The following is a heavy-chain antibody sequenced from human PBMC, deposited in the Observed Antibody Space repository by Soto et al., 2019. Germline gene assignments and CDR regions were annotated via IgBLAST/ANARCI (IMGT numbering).Heavy chain of an antibody. CDR3: TTDSHFTMKLVRFDY. Sequence: PGGSLRLSCAASGFTFATAWIYWVRQAPGKGLEWVGRIKSKIDGGTTDFAAPVKGRFAISRDDSRNMVYFQMNSLEIEDTAVYYCTTDSHFTMKLVRFDYWGLGTLVTVSS. J-gene: IGHJ4*01. D-gene: IGHD3-22*01. CDR1: GFTFATAW. CDR2: IKSKIDGGTT. V-gene: IGHV3-15*07.